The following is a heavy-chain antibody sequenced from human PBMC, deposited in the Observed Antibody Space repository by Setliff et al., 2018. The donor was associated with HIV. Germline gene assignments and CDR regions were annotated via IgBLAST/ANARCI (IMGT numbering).Heavy chain of an antibody. D-gene: IGHD4-17*01. Sequence: GGSLRLSCAASGFTFSGYGMHWVRQAPGKGLEWVANIKKDGSEEYYVDSVKGRFTISRDNAKNSLYLQMNSLRAEDTAVYYCVGYLVTIKFDSWGQGILVTVSS. V-gene: IGHV3-7*03. CDR1: GFTFSGYG. CDR3: VGYLVTIKFDS. CDR2: IKKDGSEE. J-gene: IGHJ4*02.